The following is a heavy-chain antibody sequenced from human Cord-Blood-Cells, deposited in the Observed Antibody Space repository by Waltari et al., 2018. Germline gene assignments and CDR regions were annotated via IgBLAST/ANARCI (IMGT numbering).Heavy chain of an antibody. D-gene: IGHD6-13*01. CDR3: AGYSSSWYLGNY. Sequence: EVQLVESGGGLVKPGGSLRLSCAASGFTFSSYSMNWVRQAPGKGLQWVSSISSSSSYIYYEDSVKGRFTISRDNAKNSLYLQMNSLRAEDTAVYYCAGYSSSWYLGNYWGQGTLVTVSS. CDR1: GFTFSSYS. V-gene: IGHV3-21*01. J-gene: IGHJ4*02. CDR2: ISSSSSYI.